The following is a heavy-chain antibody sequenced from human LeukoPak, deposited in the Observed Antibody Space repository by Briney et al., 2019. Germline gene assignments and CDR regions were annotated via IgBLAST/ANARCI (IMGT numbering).Heavy chain of an antibody. V-gene: IGHV4-59*01. J-gene: IGHJ4*02. CDR2: IYYSGST. CDR1: GGSFSGYY. D-gene: IGHD3-16*01. Sequence: SETLSLTCAVYGGSFSGYYWSWIRQPPGKGLEWIGYIYYSGSTNYNPSLKSRVTISVDTSKNQFSLKLSSVTAADTAVYYCARDQRGLGPGDYWGQGTLVTVSS. CDR3: ARDQRGLGPGDY.